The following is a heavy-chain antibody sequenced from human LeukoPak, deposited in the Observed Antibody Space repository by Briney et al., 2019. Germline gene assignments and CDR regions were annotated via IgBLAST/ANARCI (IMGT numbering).Heavy chain of an antibody. J-gene: IGHJ6*02. Sequence: VSVKVSCKASGYTFSGYYMHWVRQVPGQGLEWMGWINPNSGGTNYAQKFQGRVTRTRDTSISTAYMDLSRLRSDDTAVYYCARDLGLVATINHYYYGMDVWGQGTTVTVSS. CDR1: GYTFSGYY. D-gene: IGHD5-12*01. V-gene: IGHV1-2*02. CDR2: INPNSGGT. CDR3: ARDLGLVATINHYYYGMDV.